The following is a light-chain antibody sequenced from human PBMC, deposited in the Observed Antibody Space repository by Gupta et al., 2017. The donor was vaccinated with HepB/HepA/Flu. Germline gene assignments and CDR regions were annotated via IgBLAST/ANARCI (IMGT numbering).Light chain of an antibody. CDR1: SRDVGGYNY. CDR3: SSYTSSSTIVV. Sequence: QSALTQPASVSASPGPSITIPCTGTSRDVGGYNYLSWYQQHPAQAPNLLIYDDSNRPSGVPDRFSGSKSGTTAALTTTRLQAEDEADYYCSSYTSSSTIVVFGGGTKLTVL. J-gene: IGLJ2*01. V-gene: IGLV2-14*01. CDR2: DDS.